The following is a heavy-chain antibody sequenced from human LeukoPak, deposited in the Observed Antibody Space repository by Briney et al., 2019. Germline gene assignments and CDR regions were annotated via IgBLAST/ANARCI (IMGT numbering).Heavy chain of an antibody. D-gene: IGHD2-15*01. J-gene: IGHJ4*02. V-gene: IGHV3-48*04. CDR1: GFTFSSHS. CDR3: TTDTWYSAGH. CDR2: ISSSSSTI. Sequence: GGSLRLSCAASGFTFSSHSMNWVRQAPGKGLEWVSYISSSSSTIYYADSVKGRFTISRDNAKNSLFLQMNSLRAEDTAIYYCTTDTWYSAGHWGQGTLVTVSS.